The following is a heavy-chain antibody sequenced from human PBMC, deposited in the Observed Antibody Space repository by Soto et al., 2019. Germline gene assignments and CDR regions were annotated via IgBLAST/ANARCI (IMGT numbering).Heavy chain of an antibody. V-gene: IGHV1-69*12. CDR2: IIPMSGAT. CDR1: GGTFSSYA. D-gene: IGHD1-26*01. CDR3: ARGGPENDY. Sequence: QVQLVQSGAEVKKPGSSVKVSCKASGGTFSSYALSWVRQAPGQGLERMGGIIPMSGATNYAQKFQGRVTFTADDSTNTAYLELTSLRSEDTAVYYCARGGPENDYWGQGTLVTVSS. J-gene: IGHJ4*02.